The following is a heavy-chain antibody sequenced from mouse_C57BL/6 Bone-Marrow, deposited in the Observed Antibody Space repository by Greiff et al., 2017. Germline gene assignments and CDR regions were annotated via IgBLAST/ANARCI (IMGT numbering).Heavy chain of an antibody. V-gene: IGHV5-4*01. Sequence: EVKLMESGGGLVKPGGSLKLSCAASGFTFSSYAMSWVRQTPEKRLEWVATISDGGSYTYYPDNVKGRFTISRDNAKNNLYLQMSHLKSEDTAMYYCARERRPTIVTEAYWGQGTLVTVSA. CDR2: ISDGGSYT. CDR1: GFTFSSYA. D-gene: IGHD2-5*01. J-gene: IGHJ3*01. CDR3: ARERRPTIVTEAY.